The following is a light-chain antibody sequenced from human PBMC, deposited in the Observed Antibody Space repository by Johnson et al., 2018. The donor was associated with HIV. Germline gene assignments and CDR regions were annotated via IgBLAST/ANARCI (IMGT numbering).Light chain of an antibody. V-gene: IGLV1-51*02. CDR3: GIWDASLSPLYV. CDR2: EDN. CDR1: VSNIESYF. J-gene: IGLJ1*01. Sequence: LTQPPSVSAAPGQTVNISCSGNVSNIESYFVSWYQQLPGAAPTLLIYEDNKRPSGIPDRFSGSKSGATATLGITGLQTGDEADYYCGIWDASLSPLYVFGTGTTITVL.